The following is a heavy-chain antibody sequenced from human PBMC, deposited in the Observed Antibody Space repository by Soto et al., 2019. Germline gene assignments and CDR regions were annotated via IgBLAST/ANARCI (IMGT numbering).Heavy chain of an antibody. CDR3: ARGGATYSITIFGVVFDY. Sequence: GGSLRLSCAASGFTFSSYEMNWVGQAPGKGLEWVSYISSSGSTIYYADSVKGRFTISRDNAKNSLYLQMNSLRAEDTAVYYCARGGATYSITIFGVVFDYWGQGTLVTVSS. CDR2: ISSSGSTI. CDR1: GFTFSSYE. V-gene: IGHV3-48*03. D-gene: IGHD3-3*01. J-gene: IGHJ4*02.